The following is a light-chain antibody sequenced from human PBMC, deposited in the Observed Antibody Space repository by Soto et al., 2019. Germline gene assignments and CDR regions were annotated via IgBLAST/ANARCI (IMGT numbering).Light chain of an antibody. J-gene: IGKJ3*01. Sequence: EIVLTQSPATLSLSPGERATLSCRASQSVSSYLAWYQQKPGQAPRLLIYDASNKSTGIPARLSGSGSGTDFTLTISSLELEDFAVYYCQQRSNWPPFTFGPGTKVDIK. V-gene: IGKV3-11*01. CDR1: QSVSSY. CDR3: QQRSNWPPFT. CDR2: DAS.